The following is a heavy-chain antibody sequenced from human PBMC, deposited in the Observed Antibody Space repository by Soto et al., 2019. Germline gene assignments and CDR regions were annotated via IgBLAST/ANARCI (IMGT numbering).Heavy chain of an antibody. J-gene: IGHJ6*02. V-gene: IGHV1-69*12. CDR1: GGTFSNYA. CDR2: IIPIFGTA. D-gene: IGHD3-3*01. CDR3: ARGMVRVLDSQGVDV. Sequence: QVQLVQSGAEVQKPGSSVKVSCKASGGTFSNYAMSWVRQAPGQGLEWMGGIIPIFGTANYAQKFQGRVTITADEPTSTAYMELRSMRSDDTAVYYCARGMVRVLDSQGVDVWGQGTTVTVSS.